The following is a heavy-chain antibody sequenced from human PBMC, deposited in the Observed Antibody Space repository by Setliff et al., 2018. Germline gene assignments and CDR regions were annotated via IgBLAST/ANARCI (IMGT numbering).Heavy chain of an antibody. D-gene: IGHD2-15*01. Sequence: PSETLSLTCTVSGGSTNNYHWTWIRQPAGKGLEWIGRLYPNGNTNYNPSLKRRVNMSLDTSRNQFSLRLNSVTATDTAVYYCARHSGFCSEITCYDMAVWGQGTTVTVSS. CDR3: ARHSGFCSEITCYDMAV. CDR2: LYPNGNT. CDR1: GGSTNNYH. J-gene: IGHJ6*02. V-gene: IGHV4-4*07.